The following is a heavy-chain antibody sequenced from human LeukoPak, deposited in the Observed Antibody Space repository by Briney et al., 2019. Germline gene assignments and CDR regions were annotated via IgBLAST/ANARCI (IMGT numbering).Heavy chain of an antibody. CDR1: GFTFDDYA. V-gene: IGHV3-9*01. CDR3: ARLTEGVAFDI. Sequence: PGGSLRLSCAASGFTFDDYAMHWVRQAPGKGLEWVSGISWNSGSIGYADSVKGRFTISRDNAKNSLYLQMNSLRAEDTAVYYCARLTEGVAFDIWGQGTMVTVSS. D-gene: IGHD2-21*02. CDR2: ISWNSGSI. J-gene: IGHJ3*02.